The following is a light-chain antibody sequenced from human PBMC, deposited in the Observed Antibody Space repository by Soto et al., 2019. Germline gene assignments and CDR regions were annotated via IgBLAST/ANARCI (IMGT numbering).Light chain of an antibody. CDR2: EVS. CDR3: SSYAGSNNYV. V-gene: IGLV2-8*01. CDR1: SSDVGGYNY. J-gene: IGLJ1*01. Sequence: QSVLTQPPSASGSPGQSVTISCTGTSSDVGGYNYVSWYQQHPGKAPKLMIYEVSKRPSGVPDRFSGSKSGNTASLTVSGLQVEDEDDYYCSSYAGSNNYVFGTGTKLTVL.